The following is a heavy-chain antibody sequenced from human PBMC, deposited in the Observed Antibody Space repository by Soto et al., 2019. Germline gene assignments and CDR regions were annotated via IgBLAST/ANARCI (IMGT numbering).Heavy chain of an antibody. CDR1: GGTFSIYA. Sequence: GASVKVSSKASGGTFSIYAIIWVRQAPGQGLEWMGGIIPIFGTANYAQKFQGRVTITADESTSTAYMELSSLRSEDTAVYYCARDLPGRSSSWYFARDYYYGMDVWGQGTTVSVSS. CDR3: ARDLPGRSSSWYFARDYYYGMDV. D-gene: IGHD6-13*01. CDR2: IIPIFGTA. V-gene: IGHV1-69*13. J-gene: IGHJ6*02.